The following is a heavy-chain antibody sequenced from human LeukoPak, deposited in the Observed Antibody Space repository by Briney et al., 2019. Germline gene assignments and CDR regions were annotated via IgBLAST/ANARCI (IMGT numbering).Heavy chain of an antibody. D-gene: IGHD5-24*01. V-gene: IGHV1-69*05. J-gene: IGHJ5*02. Sequence: SVKVSCKASGGTFSSYAISWVRQAPGQGLEWMGGIIPIFGTANYAQKFQGRVTITTDESTSTAYMELSSLRSEDTAVYYCAREGLQGPWFEPWGQGTLVTVSS. CDR3: AREGLQGPWFEP. CDR2: IIPIFGTA. CDR1: GGTFSSYA.